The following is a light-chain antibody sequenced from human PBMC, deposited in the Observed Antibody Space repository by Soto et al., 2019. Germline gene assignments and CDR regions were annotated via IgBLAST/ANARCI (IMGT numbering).Light chain of an antibody. CDR2: GAS. Sequence: EVVITQSPATLSVSPGEGATLSCRASQSVSNHLAWYQQRPGQAPRVLIYGASTRATGIPARFSGSGSGTQFTLLISSLQSEDFALYYCQHYINWPRTFGQGTKVEIK. V-gene: IGKV3-15*01. J-gene: IGKJ1*01. CDR1: QSVSNH. CDR3: QHYINWPRT.